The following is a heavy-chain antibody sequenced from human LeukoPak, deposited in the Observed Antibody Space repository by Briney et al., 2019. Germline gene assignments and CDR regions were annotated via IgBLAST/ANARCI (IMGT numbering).Heavy chain of an antibody. Sequence: SVKVSCKASGGTFSSYDISWVRQAPGQGLEWMGGIMPMFGKTNYAQKFQGRVTTTADKATSTAYMELSSLRSEDTAVYYCAKSGSYRSYWYFDLWGRGTLVTVSS. CDR3: AKSGSYRSYWYFDL. D-gene: IGHD1-26*01. CDR2: IMPMFGKT. CDR1: GGTFSSYD. J-gene: IGHJ2*01. V-gene: IGHV1-69*06.